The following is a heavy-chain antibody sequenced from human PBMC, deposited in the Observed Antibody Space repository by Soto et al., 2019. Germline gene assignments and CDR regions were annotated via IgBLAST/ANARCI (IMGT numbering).Heavy chain of an antibody. CDR1: GDSINNSHW. CDR3: AREVNSSPARGPNWFDP. V-gene: IGHV4-4*02. Sequence: QVQLQESGPGLVKPSGTLSLTCAVSGDSINNSHWWSWVRQTPGKGLEWIGETYHSGTTNYNPSLKTRVTISIDKSKNQFSLKMNSVPAADTAVYYCAREVNSSPARGPNWFDPWGQGTLVTVS. CDR2: TYHSGTT. D-gene: IGHD6-13*01. J-gene: IGHJ5*02.